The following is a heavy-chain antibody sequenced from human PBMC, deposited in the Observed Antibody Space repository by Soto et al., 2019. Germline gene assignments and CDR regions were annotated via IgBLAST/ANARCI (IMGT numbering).Heavy chain of an antibody. V-gene: IGHV3-21*01. CDR2: ISSSSRYI. J-gene: IGHJ4*02. Sequence: EVQLVESGGGLVKPGGSLRLSCAASGFTFSNYNMNWVRQAPGKGLEWVSSISSSSRYIYYADSVKGRFTISRDNAKNSLFLKMISLGAEDTAVYYCARGSAEAGTAAIDHWGQGTLVTVAS. D-gene: IGHD6-19*01. CDR3: ARGSAEAGTAAIDH. CDR1: GFTFSNYN.